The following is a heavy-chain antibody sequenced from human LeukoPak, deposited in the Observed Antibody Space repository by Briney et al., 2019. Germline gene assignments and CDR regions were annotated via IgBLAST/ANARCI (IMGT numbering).Heavy chain of an antibody. CDR1: GYTFTSYD. J-gene: IGHJ5*02. V-gene: IGHV1-8*03. CDR3: ARIYYDYVWGYPSGWFDP. CDR2: MNPNSGNT. Sequence: ASVKVSCKASGYTFTSYDTNWVRQATGQGLEWMGWMNPNSGNTGYAQKFQGRVTITRNTSISTAYMELSSLRSEDTAVYYCARIYYDYVWGYPSGWFDPWGQGTLVTVSS. D-gene: IGHD3-16*01.